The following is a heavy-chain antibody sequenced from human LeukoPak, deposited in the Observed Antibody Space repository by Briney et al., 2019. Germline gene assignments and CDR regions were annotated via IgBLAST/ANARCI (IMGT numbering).Heavy chain of an antibody. CDR2: ISAYNGNT. CDR3: ARSKYYYDSSGYPLGY. Sequence: ASVKVSRKASGYTFTSYGISWVRQAPGQGLEWMGWISAYNGNTNYAQKLQGRVTMTTDTSTSTAYMELRSLRSDDTAVYYCARSKYYYDSSGYPLGYWGQGTLVTVSS. D-gene: IGHD3-22*01. V-gene: IGHV1-18*01. CDR1: GYTFTSYG. J-gene: IGHJ4*02.